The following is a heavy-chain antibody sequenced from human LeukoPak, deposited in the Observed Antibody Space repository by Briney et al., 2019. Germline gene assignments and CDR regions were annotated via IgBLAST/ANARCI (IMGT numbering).Heavy chain of an antibody. CDR1: SGSISSSTYY. CDR3: ARPLSGSSSWHGDAFDI. CDR2: IYYSGST. D-gene: IGHD6-13*01. V-gene: IGHV4-39*01. J-gene: IGHJ3*02. Sequence: SETLSLTATVYSGSISSSTYYWGWIRQPPGKGLEWIGSIYYSGSTYYNASLKSRVTISADTSKNQFSLKLSSVTAADTAVYYCARPLSGSSSWHGDAFDIWGQGTMVTVSS.